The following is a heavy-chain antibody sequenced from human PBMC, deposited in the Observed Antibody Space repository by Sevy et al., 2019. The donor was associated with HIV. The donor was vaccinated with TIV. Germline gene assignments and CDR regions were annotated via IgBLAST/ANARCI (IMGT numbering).Heavy chain of an antibody. V-gene: IGHV4-38-2*01. J-gene: IGHJ4*02. Sequence: SETLSLTCAVSGYSISSDYYWGWIRQPPGKGLEWIGSLYHSGYSYYNPSLKSRVTISVDTSKNQFSLKLSSVTAAATAVYYCARAIGTQVAGLYYFDYWGQGTLVTVSS. CDR2: LYHSGYS. CDR3: ARAIGTQVAGLYYFDY. D-gene: IGHD6-19*01. CDR1: GYSISSDYY.